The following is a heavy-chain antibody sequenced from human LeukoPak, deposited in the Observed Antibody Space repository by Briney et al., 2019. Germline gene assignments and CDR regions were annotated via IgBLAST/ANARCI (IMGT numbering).Heavy chain of an antibody. Sequence: PGGSLRLSCAASGFAFSSYWMHWVRQAPGKGLVWVSRINSDGSSTSYADSVKGRFTISRDNAKNTLYLQMNSLRAEDTAVYYCARSGLYFGYYFDYWGQGTLVTVSS. V-gene: IGHV3-74*01. CDR2: INSDGSST. CDR1: GFAFSSYW. CDR3: ARSGLYFGYYFDY. D-gene: IGHD3-10*01. J-gene: IGHJ4*02.